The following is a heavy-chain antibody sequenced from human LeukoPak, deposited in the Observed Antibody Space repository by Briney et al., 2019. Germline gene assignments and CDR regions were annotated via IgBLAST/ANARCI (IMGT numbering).Heavy chain of an antibody. CDR3: ARRGRTDYYRDRCGPDAFGS. D-gene: IGHD3-22*01. CDR1: GFTFSSYS. CDR2: ISSSSSYI. Sequence: GGSLRLSCAASGFTFSSYSMNWVRQAPGKGLEWVSSISSSSSYIYYADSVKGRFTISRDNAKNSLYLQMNSLRAEDTAVYYCARRGRTDYYRDRCGPDAFGSWGQGRMVTVSS. J-gene: IGHJ3*02. V-gene: IGHV3-21*01.